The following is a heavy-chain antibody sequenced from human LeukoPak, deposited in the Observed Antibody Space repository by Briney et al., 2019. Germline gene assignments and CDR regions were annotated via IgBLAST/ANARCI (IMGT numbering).Heavy chain of an antibody. CDR3: ARLGPTYAYGY. Sequence: GGSLRLSCAASGFTFSNYWMTWVRQAPGKGLEWVANINQDGSEAYCVASVKGRFTISRDNAKNSLFLQLNSLRAEDTAVYYCARLGPTYAYGYWGQGTLVTVSS. D-gene: IGHD3-16*01. J-gene: IGHJ4*02. V-gene: IGHV3-7*01. CDR1: GFTFSNYW. CDR2: INQDGSEA.